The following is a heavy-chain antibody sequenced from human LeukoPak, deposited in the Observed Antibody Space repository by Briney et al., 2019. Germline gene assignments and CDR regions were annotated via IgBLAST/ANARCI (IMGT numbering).Heavy chain of an antibody. CDR1: GYTFTGYY. D-gene: IGHD6-25*01. CDR2: INPNSGDT. Sequence: ASVEVSFEASGYTFTGYYVHWVRQAPGQGLEWMGWINPNSGDTNSAQKFQGRVTMTSDTSISTAYMELSRLRSDDTAVYYCARGRIVEATYTFDIWGQGTMVTVSS. V-gene: IGHV1-2*02. J-gene: IGHJ3*02. CDR3: ARGRIVEATYTFDI.